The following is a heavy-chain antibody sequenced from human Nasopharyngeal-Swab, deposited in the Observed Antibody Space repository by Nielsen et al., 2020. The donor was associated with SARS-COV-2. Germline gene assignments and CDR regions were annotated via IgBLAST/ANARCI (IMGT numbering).Heavy chain of an antibody. CDR2: IWYDGSNK. V-gene: IGHV3-33*01. J-gene: IGHJ5*02. CDR3: ARDYYGPGKGWFDP. D-gene: IGHD3-10*01. Sequence: WIRQPPGKGLEWVAVIWYDGSNKYYADSVKGRFTISRDNSKNTLYLQMNSLRAEDTAVYYCARDYYGPGKGWFDPWGQGTLVTVSS.